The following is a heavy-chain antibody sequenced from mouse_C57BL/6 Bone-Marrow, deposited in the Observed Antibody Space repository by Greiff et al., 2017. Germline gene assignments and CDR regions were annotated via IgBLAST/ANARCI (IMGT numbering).Heavy chain of an antibody. CDR2: IYPGGGYT. V-gene: IGHV1-63*01. Sequence: VQLQQSGAELVRPGPSVKMSCKASGYTFTNYWIGWAKQRPGHGLEWIGDIYPGGGYTNYNEKFKGKATLTADKSSSTAYMQFSSLTSEDSAIYYCARLTVVAYYAMDYWGQGTSVTVSS. CDR3: ARLTVVAYYAMDY. J-gene: IGHJ4*01. D-gene: IGHD1-1*01. CDR1: GYTFTNYW.